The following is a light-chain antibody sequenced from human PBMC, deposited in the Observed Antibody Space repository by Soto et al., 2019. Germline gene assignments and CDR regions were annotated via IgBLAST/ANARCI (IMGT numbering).Light chain of an antibody. CDR2: YDD. Sequence: QSVLTQPPSVSEAPRQRVTISCSGSSSNIGNNAVNWYQQLPGKAPKLLIYYDDLLPSGVSDRFSGSKSGTSASLAISGLQSEDEADYYCAAWDDSLNALSFGGGTKVTVL. CDR1: SSNIGNNA. J-gene: IGLJ2*01. CDR3: AAWDDSLNALS. V-gene: IGLV1-36*01.